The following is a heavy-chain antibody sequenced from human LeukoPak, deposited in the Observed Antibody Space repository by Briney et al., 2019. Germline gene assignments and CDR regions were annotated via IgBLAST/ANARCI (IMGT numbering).Heavy chain of an antibody. CDR2: INPNSGGT. Sequence: ASVKLSCNASGYTFTGCYMYWGRHPPGQGLEWMGWINPNSGGTNYAQKFQGRVTLTRDTSISTAYMELSRLRSDDTAVYYCARDFRAIAAAGHNYYYYYMDVWGKGTTVTISS. J-gene: IGHJ6*03. CDR3: ARDFRAIAAAGHNYYYYYMDV. D-gene: IGHD6-13*01. CDR1: GYTFTGCY. V-gene: IGHV1-2*02.